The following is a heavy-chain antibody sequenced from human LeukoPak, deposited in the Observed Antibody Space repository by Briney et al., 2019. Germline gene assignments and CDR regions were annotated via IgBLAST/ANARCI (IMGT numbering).Heavy chain of an antibody. CDR2: IWYDGSNK. J-gene: IGHJ4*02. D-gene: IGHD3-22*01. V-gene: IGHV3-33*01. CDR3: ARDPNYYDSSGCDY. Sequence: GRSLRLSWAASGFTFSSDGMHWVRQAPGKGLEWVAVIWYDGSNKNYADSVKGRFTISRDSSKNTLYLQMNSLRAEDTAVYYCARDPNYYDSSGCDYWGQGTLVTVSS. CDR1: GFTFSSDG.